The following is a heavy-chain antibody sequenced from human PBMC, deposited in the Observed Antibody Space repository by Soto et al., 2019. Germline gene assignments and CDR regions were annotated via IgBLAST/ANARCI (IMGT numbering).Heavy chain of an antibody. J-gene: IGHJ3*02. V-gene: IGHV1-69*02. CDR2: TIPLLNIA. CDR1: GASFSSYS. Sequence: QVQLVQSGAEVTKPGSSVKISCKASGASFSSYSISWVRQAPGQGLEWMGRTIPLLNIANYAQKFQGRVTISADKCTNTASTELSSLRSDDTAICSCARSRPRYYDTNDYTAFYIWGQGTMVTVSS. CDR3: ARSRPRYYDTNDYTAFYI. D-gene: IGHD3-9*01.